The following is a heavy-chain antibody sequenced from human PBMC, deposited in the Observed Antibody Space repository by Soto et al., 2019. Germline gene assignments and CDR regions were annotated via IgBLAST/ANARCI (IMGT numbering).Heavy chain of an antibody. CDR1: GFTFSIYA. J-gene: IGHJ4*02. D-gene: IGHD5-18*01. Sequence: GESLKISCSASGFTFSIYAMHWVRQAPGKGLEYVSAISSNGGSTYYADSVKGRFTISRDNSKNTLYLQMSSLRAEDTAVYYCVKDGYSYGYDYWGQGTLVTVSS. V-gene: IGHV3-64D*06. CDR2: ISSNGGST. CDR3: VKDGYSYGYDY.